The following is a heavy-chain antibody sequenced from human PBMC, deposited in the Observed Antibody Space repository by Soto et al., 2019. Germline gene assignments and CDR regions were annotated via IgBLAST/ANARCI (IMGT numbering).Heavy chain of an antibody. J-gene: IGHJ3*02. D-gene: IGHD2-2*01. V-gene: IGHV3-9*01. CDR2: ISWNSGSI. Sequence: GGSLRLSCAASGFTFDDYAMHRVRQAPVKGLEWVSGISWNSGSIGYADSVKGRFTISRDNAKNSLYLQMNSLRAEDTALYYCAKDLRKYCSSTSCYPDAFDIWGQGTMVTVSS. CDR1: GFTFDDYA. CDR3: AKDLRKYCSSTSCYPDAFDI.